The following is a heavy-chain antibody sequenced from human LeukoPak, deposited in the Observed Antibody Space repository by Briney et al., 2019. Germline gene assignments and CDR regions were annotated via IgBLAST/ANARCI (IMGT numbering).Heavy chain of an antibody. D-gene: IGHD2-21*02. J-gene: IGHJ5*02. CDR1: GYTFTSYG. V-gene: IGHV1-18*01. CDR2: ISAYNGNT. Sequence: ASVKVSCKASGYTFTSYGISWVRQAPGQGLEWMGWISAYNGNTNYAQKLQGRVTVTTDTSTSTAYMELRSLRSDDTAVYYCAGCGGDCYLNWFDPWGQGTLVTVSS. CDR3: AGCGGDCYLNWFDP.